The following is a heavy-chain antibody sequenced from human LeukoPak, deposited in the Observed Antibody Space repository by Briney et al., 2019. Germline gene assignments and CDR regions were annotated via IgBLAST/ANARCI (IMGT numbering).Heavy chain of an antibody. CDR2: ISAYNGNT. CDR1: GYTFTSYG. Sequence: ASVKVSCKASGYTFTSYGIGWVRQAPGQGLEWMGWISAYNGNTNYAQKLQGRVTMPTDTSTSTAYMELRSLRSDDTAVYYCATDRDPRYYDRNASWGQGTMLTVSS. D-gene: IGHD3-22*01. CDR3: ATDRDPRYYDRNAS. V-gene: IGHV1-18*01. J-gene: IGHJ5*02.